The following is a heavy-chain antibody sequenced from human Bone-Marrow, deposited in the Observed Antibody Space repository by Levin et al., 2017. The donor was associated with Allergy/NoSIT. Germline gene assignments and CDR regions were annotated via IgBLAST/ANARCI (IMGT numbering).Heavy chain of an antibody. D-gene: IGHD1-26*01. Sequence: KISCKTSGGTFHDYAFSWVRQAPGQGLEWMGRIIPIIGATNFAEKFQDRLTIIADESTRTVHMELRGLRSDDTAIYFCGSTGATNLDDALDVWGQGTRITVTS. V-gene: IGHV1-69*11. CDR1: GGTFHDYA. CDR3: GSTGATNLDDALDV. CDR2: IIPIIGAT. J-gene: IGHJ3*01.